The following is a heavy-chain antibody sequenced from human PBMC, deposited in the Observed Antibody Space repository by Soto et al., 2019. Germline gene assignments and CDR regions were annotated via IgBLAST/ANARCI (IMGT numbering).Heavy chain of an antibody. J-gene: IGHJ4*02. D-gene: IGHD5-12*01. CDR2: MNPNSGNT. V-gene: IGHV1-8*01. CDR1: GYTFTSYD. Sequence: GASVKVSCKASGYTFTSYDINWVRQATGQGLEWMGWMNPNSGNTGYAQKFQGRVTMTRNTSISTAYMELSSLRSEDMAVYYCARVSGYDPSFDYWGQGTLVTVSS. CDR3: ARVSGYDPSFDY.